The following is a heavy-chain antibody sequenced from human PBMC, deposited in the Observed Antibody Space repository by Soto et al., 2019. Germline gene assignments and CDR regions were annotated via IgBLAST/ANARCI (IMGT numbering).Heavy chain of an antibody. CDR2: INPSGGST. J-gene: IGHJ3*02. CDR1: GYTFTSYY. CDR3: ARDWVVTMVRGSYPPAFDI. Sequence: GASVKVSCKASGYTFTSYYMHWVRQAPGQGLEWMGIINPSGGSTSYAQKFQGRVTMTRDTSTSTVYMELSSLRSEDTAVYYCARDWVVTMVRGSYPPAFDIWGQGTMVTVSS. V-gene: IGHV1-46*01. D-gene: IGHD3-10*01.